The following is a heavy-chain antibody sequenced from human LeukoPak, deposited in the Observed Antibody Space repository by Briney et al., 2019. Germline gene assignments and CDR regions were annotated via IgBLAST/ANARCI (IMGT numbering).Heavy chain of an antibody. D-gene: IGHD7-27*01. V-gene: IGHV4-39*07. CDR2: INHSGST. Sequence: SETLSLTCSVSGGSISRSDHYWSWIRQPPGKGLEWIGEINHSGSTNYNPSLKSRVTISVDTSKNQFSLKLSSVTAADTAVYYCARVFSLGTFDYWGQGTLVTVSS. J-gene: IGHJ4*02. CDR3: ARVFSLGTFDY. CDR1: GGSISRSDHY.